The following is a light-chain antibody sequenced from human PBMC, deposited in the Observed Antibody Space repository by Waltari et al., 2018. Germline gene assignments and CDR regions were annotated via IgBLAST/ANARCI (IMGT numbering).Light chain of an antibody. CDR1: RRDVGDYNY. V-gene: IGLV2-14*03. J-gene: IGLJ2*01. Sequence: QSALTQPASVSGSPGQSITISCTGTRRDVGDYNYVSWYQRHPGKAPTLIIFDVSNRPSGVSNRFSGSKSGDTASLTISGLQAEDEADYYCSSYTSSSTYVVFGGGTKLTVL. CDR3: SSYTSSSTYVV. CDR2: DVS.